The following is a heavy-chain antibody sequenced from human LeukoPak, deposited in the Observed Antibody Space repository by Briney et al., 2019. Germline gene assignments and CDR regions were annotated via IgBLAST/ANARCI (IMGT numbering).Heavy chain of an antibody. CDR3: ARDVGATEADAFDI. V-gene: IGHV1-46*01. D-gene: IGHD1-26*01. CDR1: GYTFTSYY. J-gene: IGHJ3*02. CDR2: INPSGGST. Sequence: ASVKVSCKASGYTFTSYYMHWVRQAPGQGLEWMGIINPSGGSTNYAQKFQGRVTITRDTSTSTVYMELSSLRSDDTAVYYCARDVGATEADAFDIWGQGTMVTVSS.